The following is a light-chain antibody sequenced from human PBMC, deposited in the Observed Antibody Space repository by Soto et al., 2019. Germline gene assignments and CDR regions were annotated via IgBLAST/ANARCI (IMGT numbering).Light chain of an antibody. CDR3: QQLNSGQKT. V-gene: IGKV1-9*01. CDR2: AAS. Sequence: IQLTQSPSSLSASVGDRVTITCRASQGIGSYLAWYQQKPGKAPKLLIYAASTLQSGVPSRFSGSGSGTGFTLTISNLQPEDFATYFCQQLNSGQKTFGQGTKVDIK. J-gene: IGKJ1*01. CDR1: QGIGSY.